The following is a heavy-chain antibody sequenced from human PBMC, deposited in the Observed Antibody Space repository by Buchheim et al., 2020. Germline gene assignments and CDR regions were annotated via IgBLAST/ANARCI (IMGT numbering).Heavy chain of an antibody. J-gene: IGHJ4*02. CDR2: LWYDGSNK. CDR3: ARDRIAAAGHFDY. Sequence: QVQLVESGGGVVQPGRSLRLSCAASGFTFSSYGMHWVRQAPGKGLEWVAVLWYDGSNKYYADSVKGRFTISRDNSKNTLYLQMNSLRAEDTAVYYCARDRIAAAGHFDYWGQGTL. V-gene: IGHV3-33*01. CDR1: GFTFSSYG. D-gene: IGHD6-13*01.